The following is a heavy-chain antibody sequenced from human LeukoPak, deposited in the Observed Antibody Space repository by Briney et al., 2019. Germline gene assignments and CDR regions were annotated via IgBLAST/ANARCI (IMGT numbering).Heavy chain of an antibody. Sequence: SETLSLTCAVYGGSFSDYYWSWIRQPPGKGLEWIGRIYTSGSTNYNPSLKSRVTMSVDTSKNQFSLKLSSVTAADTAVYYCARDYSSSWSRPYYYYGMDVWGQGTTVTVSS. CDR2: IYTSGST. CDR3: ARDYSSSWSRPYYYYGMDV. CDR1: GGSFSDYY. J-gene: IGHJ6*02. D-gene: IGHD6-13*01. V-gene: IGHV4-4*07.